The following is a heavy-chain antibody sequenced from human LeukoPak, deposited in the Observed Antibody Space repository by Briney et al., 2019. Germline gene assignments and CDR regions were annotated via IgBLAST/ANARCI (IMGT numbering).Heavy chain of an antibody. J-gene: IGHJ4*02. D-gene: IGHD3-10*01. CDR3: ATNPVYGSGSSFDY. CDR1: GGSISSGGYS. V-gene: IGHV4-30-2*01. CDR2: IYHSGST. Sequence: SETLSLTCAVSGGSISSGGYSWSWIRQPPGKGLEWIGYIYHSGSTYYNPSLKSRVTISVDRPKNQFSLILNSVTAADTAVYYCATNPVYGSGSSFDYWGQGTLVTVFS.